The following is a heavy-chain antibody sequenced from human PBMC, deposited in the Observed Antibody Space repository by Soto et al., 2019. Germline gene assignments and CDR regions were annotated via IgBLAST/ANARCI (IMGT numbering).Heavy chain of an antibody. V-gene: IGHV1-46*01. CDR1: GYTFTSYY. CDR2: INPSGGST. D-gene: IGHD3-22*01. CDR3: ARGGPQKYYDSSGYYYSFPFDY. J-gene: IGHJ4*02. Sequence: QVQLVQSGAEVKKPGASVKVSCKASGYTFTSYYMHWVRQAPGQGLEWMGIINPSGGSTSYAQKFQVRVTMPRDTSTSTVYLALSSLRSEDTAVYYCARGGPQKYYDSSGYYYSFPFDYWGQGTLVTVSS.